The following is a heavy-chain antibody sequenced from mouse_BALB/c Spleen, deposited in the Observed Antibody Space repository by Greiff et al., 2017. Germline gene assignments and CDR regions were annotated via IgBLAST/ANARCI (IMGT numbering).Heavy chain of an antibody. CDR1: GYSFTSYW. J-gene: IGHJ4*01. CDR3: ARGYYVFYYAMDY. Sequence: QVQLQQSGPQLVRPGASVKISCKASGYSFTSYWMHWVKQRPRQGLEWIGMIDPSDSETRLNQKFKDKATLTVDKSSSTAYMQLSSPTSEDSAVYYCARGYYVFYYAMDYWGQGTSVTVSS. CDR2: IDPSDSET. V-gene: IGHV1-52*01. D-gene: IGHD2-3*01.